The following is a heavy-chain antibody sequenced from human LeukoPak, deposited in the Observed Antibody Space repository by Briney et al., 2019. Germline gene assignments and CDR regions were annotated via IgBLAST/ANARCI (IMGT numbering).Heavy chain of an antibody. CDR2: IRSDGSST. CDR3: VRLRGGN. V-gene: IGHV3-74*01. J-gene: IGHJ4*02. CDR1: GFTFSSYW. Sequence: GGSLRLSCAASGFTFSSYWMHWVRQAPGKGLGWVSRIRSDGSSTNYVDSVKGRFTISRDNAKNTLYLQMNSLRVEDTAVYYCVRLRGGNWGQGTLVTVSS. D-gene: IGHD3-16*01.